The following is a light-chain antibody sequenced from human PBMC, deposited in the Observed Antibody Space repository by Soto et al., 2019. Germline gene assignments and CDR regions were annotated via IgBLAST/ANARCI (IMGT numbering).Light chain of an antibody. CDR2: LEDSGSY. CDR3: ETWDSTTRV. V-gene: IGLV4-60*02. CDR1: SGHSSYN. Sequence: VLTQSSSASASLGSSVKLTCSLSSGHSSYNIAWHQQQPGKAPRHLMRLEDSGSYNKGSGVPDRFSGSSSGADRYLTISNLQYEDEADYYCETWDSTTRVFGGGTKLTVL. J-gene: IGLJ3*02.